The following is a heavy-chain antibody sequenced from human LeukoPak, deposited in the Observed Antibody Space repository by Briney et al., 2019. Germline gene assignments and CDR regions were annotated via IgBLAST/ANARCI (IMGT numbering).Heavy chain of an antibody. CDR3: ARTSGYYDILTGYRSDPYYYYGMDV. Sequence: GASVKVSCKASGGTFVSYAISWVRQAPGQGLEWMGGIIPIFGTANYAQKFQGRVTITADESTSTAYMELSSLRSEDTAVYYCARTSGYYDILTGYRSDPYYYYGMDVWGQGTTVTVSS. CDR1: GGTFVSYA. J-gene: IGHJ6*02. D-gene: IGHD3-9*01. V-gene: IGHV1-69*13. CDR2: IIPIFGTA.